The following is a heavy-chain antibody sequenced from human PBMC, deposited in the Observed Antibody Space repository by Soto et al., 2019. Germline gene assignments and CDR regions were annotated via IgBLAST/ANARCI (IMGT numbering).Heavy chain of an antibody. V-gene: IGHV3-23*01. D-gene: IGHD2-2*01. CDR1: GFTFSSYA. CDR2: ISGSGGST. J-gene: IGHJ3*02. CDR3: AKGDVVGYCSSTSCYAAHDAFDI. Sequence: EVQLLESGGGLVQPGGSLRLSCAASGFTFSSYAMSWVRQAPGKGLEWVSAISGSGGSTYYADSVKGRFTISRDNPKNRLYLQMNSLRAEDTAVYYCAKGDVVGYCSSTSCYAAHDAFDIWGQGTMVTVSS.